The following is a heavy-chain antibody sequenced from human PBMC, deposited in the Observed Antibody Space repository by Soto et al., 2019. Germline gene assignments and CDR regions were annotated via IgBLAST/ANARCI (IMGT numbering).Heavy chain of an antibody. J-gene: IGHJ6*02. CDR1: GFTFGDYA. D-gene: IGHD4-17*01. CDR2: IRSKPYGGTT. Sequence: PGGSLRLSCTASGFTFGDYAMSWFRQAPGKGLEWVGFIRSKPYGGTTEYAASVKGRFITSRDDSKSIAYLQMNSLKTEDTAVYYCSRDPKGPSYGDPGGDYGMDVWGQGTTVTVSS. V-gene: IGHV3-49*03. CDR3: SRDPKGPSYGDPGGDYGMDV.